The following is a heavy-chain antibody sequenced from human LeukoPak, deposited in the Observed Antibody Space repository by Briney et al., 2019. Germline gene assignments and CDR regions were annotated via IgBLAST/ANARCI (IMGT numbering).Heavy chain of an antibody. CDR3: ARSGLSVYYYYYYMDV. D-gene: IGHD1-14*01. CDR2: IYYSGCT. CDR1: GGSISSSSYY. J-gene: IGHJ6*03. V-gene: IGHV4-39*01. Sequence: SETLSLTCTVSGGSISSSSYYWGWIRQPPGKGLEWIGSIYYSGCTYYNPSLKSRVTISVDTSKNQFSLKLSSVAAADTAVYYCARSGLSVYYYYYYMDVWGKGTTVTVSS.